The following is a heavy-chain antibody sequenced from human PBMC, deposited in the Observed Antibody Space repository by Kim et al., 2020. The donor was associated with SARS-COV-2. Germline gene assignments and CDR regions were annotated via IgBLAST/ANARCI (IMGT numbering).Heavy chain of an antibody. V-gene: IGHV1-69*13. J-gene: IGHJ3*02. CDR2: IIPIFGTA. Sequence: SVKVSCKASGGTFSSYAISWVRQAPGQGLEWMGGIIPIFGTANYAQKFQGRVTITADESTSTAYMELSSLRSEDTAVYYCARDEGLWSSGYRDAFDIWGQGTMVTVSS. D-gene: IGHD3-22*01. CDR1: GGTFSSYA. CDR3: ARDEGLWSSGYRDAFDI.